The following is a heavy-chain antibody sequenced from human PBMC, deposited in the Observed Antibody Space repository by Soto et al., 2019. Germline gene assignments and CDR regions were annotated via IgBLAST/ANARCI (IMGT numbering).Heavy chain of an antibody. D-gene: IGHD1-26*01. V-gene: IGHV4-59*01. CDR2: IFYSGTT. Sequence: SETLSLTCTVSGGSISSYFWSWIRQSPGEGLEWIGYIFYSGTTNYSPPLKSRVTMSLGTAKNQFSLNLTSVTAADTAVYYCARGRGGTYDAFDIWGQGTMVTVSS. J-gene: IGHJ3*02. CDR3: ARGRGGTYDAFDI. CDR1: GGSISSYF.